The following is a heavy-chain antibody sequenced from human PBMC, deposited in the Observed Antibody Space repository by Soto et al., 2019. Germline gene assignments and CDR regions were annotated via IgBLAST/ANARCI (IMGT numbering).Heavy chain of an antibody. CDR2: IYYSGST. CDR1: GASSSNYD. CDR3: ARDRGRSSSWGGYYYYGMDV. V-gene: IGHV4-59*01. J-gene: IGHJ6*02. D-gene: IGHD6-13*01. Sequence: SDTLSLACTGSGASSSNYDWSWILQPPGKGLEWVGYIYYSGSTNYNPSLKSRVTISVDTSKNQFSLKLSSVTAADTAVYYCARDRGRSSSWGGYYYYGMDVWGQGTTVTVSS.